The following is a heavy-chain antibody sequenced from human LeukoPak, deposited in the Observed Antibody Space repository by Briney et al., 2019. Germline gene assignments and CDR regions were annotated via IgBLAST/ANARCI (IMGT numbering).Heavy chain of an antibody. Sequence: GGSLRLSCAASGFTFSSYAMSWVRQAPGEGLEWVSAISGSGGSTYYADSVKGRFTISRDNSKNTLYLQMNSLRAEDTAVYYCARNLYSSGWYYFDYRGQGTLVTVSS. J-gene: IGHJ4*02. CDR2: ISGSGGST. V-gene: IGHV3-23*01. CDR3: ARNLYSSGWYYFDY. CDR1: GFTFSSYA. D-gene: IGHD6-19*01.